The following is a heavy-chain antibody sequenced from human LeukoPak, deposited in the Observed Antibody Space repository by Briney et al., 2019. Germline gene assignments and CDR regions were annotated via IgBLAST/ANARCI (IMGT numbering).Heavy chain of an antibody. Sequence: ASVKVSCKTSGYTFNAYYMHWVRQAPGQGLEWMGWINPNSGGSNYAQKFQGRVTMTSDTSVNTAYMELSRLISDDTAVYYCAGDGYNSRRFFDYWGQGTLVTVSS. CDR2: INPNSGGS. J-gene: IGHJ4*02. CDR1: GYTFNAYY. CDR3: AGDGYNSRRFFDY. D-gene: IGHD5-24*01. V-gene: IGHV1-2*02.